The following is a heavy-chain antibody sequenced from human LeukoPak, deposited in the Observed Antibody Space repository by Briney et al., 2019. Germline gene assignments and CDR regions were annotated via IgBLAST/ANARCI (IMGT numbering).Heavy chain of an antibody. CDR2: IYYSGST. V-gene: IGHV4-31*11. CDR3: AREASDSSGYYGGTPFDI. J-gene: IGHJ3*02. CDR1: GDSISSGGYS. D-gene: IGHD3-22*01. Sequence: SQTLSLTCAVSGDSISSGGYSWSWIRQPPGKGLEWIGYIYYSGSTYYNPSLKSRVTISVDTSKNQFSLKLSSVTAADTAVYYCAREASDSSGYYGGTPFDIWGQGTMVTVSS.